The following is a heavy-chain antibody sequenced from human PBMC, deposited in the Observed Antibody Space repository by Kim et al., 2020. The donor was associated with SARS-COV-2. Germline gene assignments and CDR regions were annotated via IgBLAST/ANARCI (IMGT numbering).Heavy chain of an antibody. V-gene: IGHV3-23*03. CDR2: IYSGGSST. D-gene: IGHD6-13*01. Sequence: GGSLRLSCAASGFTFSSYAMSWVRQAPGKGLEWVSVIYSGGSSTYYADSVKGRFTISRDNSKNTLYLQMNSLRAEDTAVYYCAKDGEQQLPLFSDLGNYLDYWGQGTLVTVSS. CDR3: AKDGEQQLPLFSDLGNYLDY. J-gene: IGHJ4*02. CDR1: GFTFSSYA.